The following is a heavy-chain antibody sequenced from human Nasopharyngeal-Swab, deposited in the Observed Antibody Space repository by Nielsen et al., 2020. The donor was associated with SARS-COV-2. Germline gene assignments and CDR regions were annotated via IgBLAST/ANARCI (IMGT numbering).Heavy chain of an antibody. V-gene: IGHV3-23*01. J-gene: IGHJ2*01. D-gene: IGHD6-13*01. CDR3: AKDGREQQLVPDFWYFDL. CDR2: ISGSGVST. CDR1: CFTLSSDW. Sequence: GESLMIPCAASCFTLSSDWMSWVRQAPGKGLEWVSAISGSGVSTYYADSVKGRFTISRDNSKNTLYLQMNSLRAEDTAVYYCAKDGREQQLVPDFWYFDLWGRGTLVTVSS.